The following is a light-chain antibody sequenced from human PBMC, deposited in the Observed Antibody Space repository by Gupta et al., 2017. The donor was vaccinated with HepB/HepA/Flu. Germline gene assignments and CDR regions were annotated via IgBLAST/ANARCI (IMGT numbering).Light chain of an antibody. CDR3: AAWDASMNGLG. Sequence: QSVLTQPPSASGTPGHLVAISCSGSSSNIGGNFIHWYKQFQGAEPKILIDNMNQRPSGVHDRGSGYTSDSYASRATSGVQSEEEADDYCAAWDASMNGLGFGGGTKVTVL. J-gene: IGLJ3*02. V-gene: IGLV1-44*01. CDR2: NMN. CDR1: SSNIGGNF.